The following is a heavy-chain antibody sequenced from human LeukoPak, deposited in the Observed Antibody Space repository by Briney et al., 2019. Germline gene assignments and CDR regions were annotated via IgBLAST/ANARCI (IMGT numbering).Heavy chain of an antibody. CDR2: IKQDGSEK. J-gene: IGHJ4*02. CDR1: GFTFSGYW. CDR3: ASHDYGDYAFDY. V-gene: IGHV3-7*01. D-gene: IGHD4-17*01. Sequence: GGSLRLSCAASGFTFSGYWMSWVRQAPGKGLEWVANIKQDGSEKYYVDSVKGRFTISRDNAKNSLYLQMNSLRAEDTAVYYCASHDYGDYAFDYWGQGTLVTVSS.